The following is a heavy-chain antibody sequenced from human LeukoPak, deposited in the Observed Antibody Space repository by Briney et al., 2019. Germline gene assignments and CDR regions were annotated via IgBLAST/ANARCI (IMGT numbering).Heavy chain of an antibody. Sequence: SETLSLTCTVSGGSISSSNYYWGCIRQPPGKGLEWIGSIHYSGSTYYNPSLKSRVTISLDTSKNQFSLKLSSVTAADTAVYYCARHLPCSSTTCYLGWFDPWGQGTLATVSS. D-gene: IGHD2-2*01. CDR1: GGSISSSNYY. CDR3: ARHLPCSSTTCYLGWFDP. J-gene: IGHJ5*02. CDR2: IHYSGST. V-gene: IGHV4-39*01.